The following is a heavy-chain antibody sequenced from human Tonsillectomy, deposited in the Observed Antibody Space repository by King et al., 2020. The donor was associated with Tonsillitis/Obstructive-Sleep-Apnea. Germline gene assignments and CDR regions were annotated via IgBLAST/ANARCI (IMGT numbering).Heavy chain of an antibody. V-gene: IGHV3-15*01. CDR2: IKSKNDGGRT. J-gene: IGHJ5*02. Sequence: VQLVESGGGLVKPGGSLRRSCAASGFIFSNAWMSWFRQAPVKGVEWVGRIKSKNDGGRTDYAAPVKGRFTISRDDLKNTFYLQMNSLKTEDTAVYYCTTDNWFDPWGQGTLVTVSS. CDR3: TTDNWFDP. CDR1: GFIFSNAW.